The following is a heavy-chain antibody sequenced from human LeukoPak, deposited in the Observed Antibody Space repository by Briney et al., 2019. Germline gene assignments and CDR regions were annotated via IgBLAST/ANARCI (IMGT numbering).Heavy chain of an antibody. V-gene: IGHV4-59*01. D-gene: IGHD4-17*01. CDR3: ARDDGDYSFDY. Sequence: PSETLSLTCTVSGGSISSYYWSWIRQPPGKGLEWIGYIYYSGSTNYNPSLKSRVTISVDTSKNQFSLKLSSVTAADTAEYYCARDDGDYSFDYWGQGTLVTVSS. J-gene: IGHJ4*02. CDR2: IYYSGST. CDR1: GGSISSYY.